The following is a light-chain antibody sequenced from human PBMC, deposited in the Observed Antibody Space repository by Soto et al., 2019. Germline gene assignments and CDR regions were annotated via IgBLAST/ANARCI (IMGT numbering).Light chain of an antibody. CDR3: HHYGSSPKT. Sequence: EIVLTQSPGTLSLSPGDRATLFCRASQSVSSTHLAWYHQKPGQAPRLLIYGASTRASGIPDRFSGSGSGTDFTLTISRLETEDFAVYYCHHYGSSPKTFGQGTKVDIK. CDR2: GAS. CDR1: QSVSSTH. V-gene: IGKV3-20*01. J-gene: IGKJ1*01.